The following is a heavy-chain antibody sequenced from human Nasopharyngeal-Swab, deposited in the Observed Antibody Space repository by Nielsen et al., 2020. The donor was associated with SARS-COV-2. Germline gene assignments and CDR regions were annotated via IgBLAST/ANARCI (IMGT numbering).Heavy chain of an antibody. Sequence: GESPKISCAASGFTFSSYAMSWVRQAPGKGLEWVSVIYSGGSSTYYADSVKGRFTISRDNSKNSLYLQMNSLRAEDTAVYYCARGRAQLWSRVNGMDVWGQGTTVTVSS. CDR3: ARGRAQLWSRVNGMDV. D-gene: IGHD5-18*01. V-gene: IGHV3-23*03. CDR1: GFTFSSYA. J-gene: IGHJ6*02. CDR2: IYSGGSST.